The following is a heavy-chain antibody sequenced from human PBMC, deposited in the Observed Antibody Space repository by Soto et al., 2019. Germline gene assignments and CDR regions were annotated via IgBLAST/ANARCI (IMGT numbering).Heavy chain of an antibody. V-gene: IGHV4-39*02. J-gene: IGHJ5*02. CDR1: GGSINYNSYY. CDR3: ARLVVVAPVANA. Sequence: SETLSLTCSVSGGSINYNSYYWGWIRQPPGKGLEWVGGIFYTGTTYYSPSLKDRVTISVDTSKNSFSLNLASVTAADTAVYFCARLVVVAPVANAWGQGTLVTVSS. CDR2: IFYTGTT. D-gene: IGHD2-2*01.